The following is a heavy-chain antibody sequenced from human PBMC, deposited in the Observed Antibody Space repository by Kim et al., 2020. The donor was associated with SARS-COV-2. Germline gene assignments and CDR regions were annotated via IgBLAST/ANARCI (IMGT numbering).Heavy chain of an antibody. CDR1: GYSFTSYW. J-gene: IGHJ2*01. V-gene: IGHV5-51*01. CDR2: IYPGDSDT. CDR3: ARTLYYDILTGYYNYWYFDL. Sequence: GESLKISCKGSGYSFTSYWIGWVRQMPGKGLEWMGIIYPGDSDTRYSPSFQGQVTISADKSISTAYLQWSSLKASDTAMYYCARTLYYDILTGYYNYWYFDLWGRGTLVTVSS. D-gene: IGHD3-9*01.